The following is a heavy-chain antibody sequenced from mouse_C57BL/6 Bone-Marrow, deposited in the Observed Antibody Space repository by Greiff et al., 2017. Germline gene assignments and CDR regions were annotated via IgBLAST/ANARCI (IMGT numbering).Heavy chain of an antibody. D-gene: IGHD3-1*01. J-gene: IGHJ4*01. V-gene: IGHV1-15*01. CDR1: GYTFTDYE. CDR3: TWASLYYAMDY. Sequence: QVQLKQSGAELVRPGASVTLSCKASGYTFTDYEMHWVKQTPVHGLEWIGAIDPETGGTAYNQKFKGKAILTADKSSSTAYMELRSLTSEDSAVYYCTWASLYYAMDYWGQGTSVTVSS. CDR2: IDPETGGT.